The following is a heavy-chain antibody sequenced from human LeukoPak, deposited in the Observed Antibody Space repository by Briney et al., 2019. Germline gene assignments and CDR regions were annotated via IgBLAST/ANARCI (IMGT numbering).Heavy chain of an antibody. CDR3: ARHTPRGAGSGWYGHFDI. CDR2: IYYSGST. J-gene: IGHJ3*02. D-gene: IGHD6-19*01. CDR1: GGSISSSSYY. V-gene: IGHV4-39*01. Sequence: SETLSLTCTVSGGSISSSSYYWGWIRQPPGKGLEWIGSIYYSGSTYYNPSLKSRVTISVDTSKNQFSLKLSSVTAADTAVYYCARHTPRGAGSGWYGHFDIWGQGTMVTVSS.